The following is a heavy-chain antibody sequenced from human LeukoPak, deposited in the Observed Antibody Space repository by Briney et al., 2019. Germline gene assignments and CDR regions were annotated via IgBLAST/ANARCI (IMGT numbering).Heavy chain of an antibody. V-gene: IGHV1-2*02. D-gene: IGHD3-10*01. J-gene: IGHJ6*03. CDR3: AKEPYDSGSFRTDYYYMDV. CDR1: GYTFTGYY. Sequence: ASVKVSCKASGYTFTGYYIHWVRQAPGQGLEWMGWINPKSGGTNYAQKFQGRVTMTRDTSISTAYMELSRLRSDDTAVYYCAKEPYDSGSFRTDYYYMDVWGKGTTVTISS. CDR2: INPKSGGT.